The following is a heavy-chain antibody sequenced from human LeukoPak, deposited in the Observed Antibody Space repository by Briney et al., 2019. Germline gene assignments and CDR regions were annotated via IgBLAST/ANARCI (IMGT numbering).Heavy chain of an antibody. V-gene: IGHV1-2*02. CDR3: ASVRMGATPFDY. J-gene: IGHJ4*02. CDR1: GYTYTAYY. Sequence: ASVKVSGKTSGYTYTAYYMHWVRQAPGQGLEWMGWINPNSGDTDYAQRFQGRVTMTRDTSIGTGYMELTRLRSDDTAVYYCASVRMGATPFDYWGQGTLVTVSS. D-gene: IGHD1-26*01. CDR2: INPNSGDT.